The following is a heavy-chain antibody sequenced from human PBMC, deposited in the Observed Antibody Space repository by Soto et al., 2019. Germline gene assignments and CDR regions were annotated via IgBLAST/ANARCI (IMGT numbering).Heavy chain of an antibody. CDR2: IYYSGST. J-gene: IGHJ6*03. Sequence: SETLSLTCTVSGGSISSGGYYWSWIRQHPGKGLEWIGYIYYSGSTYYNPSLKSRVTISVDTSKNQFSLKLSSVTAADTAVYYCARGSVGGYYGSGKDYYYYYMDVWGKGTTVTVSS. D-gene: IGHD3-10*01. CDR1: GGSISSGGYY. V-gene: IGHV4-31*03. CDR3: ARGSVGGYYGSGKDYYYYYMDV.